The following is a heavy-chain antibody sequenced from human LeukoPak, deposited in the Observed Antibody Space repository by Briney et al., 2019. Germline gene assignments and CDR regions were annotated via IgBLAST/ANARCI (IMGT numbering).Heavy chain of an antibody. Sequence: GGTLSLSCAASGFTFSSYLMSWVRQAPGQGREWVANIKQDGSEKYYVDSVKGRFTISRDNAKNSLYLQMNSLKAEDTAVYYCARVYDFWSGYFDYWGQGTLVTVSS. V-gene: IGHV3-7*01. J-gene: IGHJ4*02. CDR2: IKQDGSEK. CDR1: GFTFSSYL. D-gene: IGHD3-3*01. CDR3: ARVYDFWSGYFDY.